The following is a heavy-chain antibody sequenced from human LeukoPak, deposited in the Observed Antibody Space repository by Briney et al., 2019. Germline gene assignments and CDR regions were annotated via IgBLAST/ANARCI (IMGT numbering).Heavy chain of an antibody. CDR3: AKDRSRSGWFLNWFDP. V-gene: IGHV3-23*01. D-gene: IGHD6-19*01. J-gene: IGHJ5*02. CDR1: GFTSSSYA. Sequence: GGSLRLSCAASGFTSSSYAMSWVRQAPGKGLEWVSAISGSGGSTYYADSVKGRFTISRDNSKNTLYLQMNSLRAEDTAVYYCAKDRSRSGWFLNWFDPWGQGTLVTVSS. CDR2: ISGSGGST.